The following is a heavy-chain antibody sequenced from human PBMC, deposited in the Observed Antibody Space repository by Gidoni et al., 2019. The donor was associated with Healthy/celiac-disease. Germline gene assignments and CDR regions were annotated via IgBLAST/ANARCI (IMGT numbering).Heavy chain of an antibody. V-gene: IGHV4-31*03. J-gene: IGHJ5*02. CDR1: GGSISSGGYY. D-gene: IGHD4-17*01. Sequence: QVQLQESGPGLVKPSQTLSLTCTVSGGSISSGGYYWSWTRQHPGKGLEWIGYIYYSGSTYYNPSLKSRVTISVDTSKNQFSLKLSSVTAADTAVYYCARADYGDYYWFDPWGQGTLVTVSS. CDR3: ARADYGDYYWFDP. CDR2: IYYSGST.